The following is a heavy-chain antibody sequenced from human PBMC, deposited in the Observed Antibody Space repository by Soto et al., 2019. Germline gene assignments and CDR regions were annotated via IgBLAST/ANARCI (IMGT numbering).Heavy chain of an antibody. J-gene: IGHJ5*02. Sequence: PSETLSLTCTVSGGSISSYYWSWIRQPPGKGLEWIGYIYYSGSTNYNPSLKSRVTISVDTSKNQFSLKLSSVTAADTAVYYCARHYYYDSSGGNWFDPWGQGTLVTVSS. CDR1: GGSISSYY. V-gene: IGHV4-59*08. D-gene: IGHD3-22*01. CDR2: IYYSGST. CDR3: ARHYYYDSSGGNWFDP.